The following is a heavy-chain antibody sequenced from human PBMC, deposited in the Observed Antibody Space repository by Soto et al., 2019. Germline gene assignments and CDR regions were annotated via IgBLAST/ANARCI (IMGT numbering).Heavy chain of an antibody. D-gene: IGHD3-16*01. J-gene: IGHJ6*02. CDR1: GGTFNKYS. CDR2: IIPVYGTP. Sequence: GASVKVSCKATGGTFNKYSISWVRQAPGQGLEWMAGIIPVYGTPNYAQTFQDRVTIIADESTTTAYMEVNSLGSEDTAIYYCSVVTAYGMDVWGPGTTVTVSS. CDR3: SVVTAYGMDV. V-gene: IGHV1-69*13.